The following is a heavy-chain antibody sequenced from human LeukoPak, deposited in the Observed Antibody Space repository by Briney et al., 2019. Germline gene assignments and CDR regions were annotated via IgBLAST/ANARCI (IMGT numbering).Heavy chain of an antibody. Sequence: ASVKLYCKTSGYTFTVYYTHCIRQATGQGLDWMGWINTNTGNPTYAQGFTGRFVFSLDTSVSTAYLQISSLKAEDTAVYYCARVFSVPTELDYWAREPWSPSPQ. V-gene: IGHV7-4-1*02. D-gene: IGHD4-17*01. CDR2: INTNTGNP. CDR3: ARVFSVPTELDY. J-gene: IGHJ4*02. CDR1: GYTFTVYY.